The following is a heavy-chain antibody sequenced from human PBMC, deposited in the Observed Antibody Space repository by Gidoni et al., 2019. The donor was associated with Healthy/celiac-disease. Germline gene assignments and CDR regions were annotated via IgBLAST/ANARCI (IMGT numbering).Heavy chain of an antibody. J-gene: IGHJ3*02. CDR3: AKGTILTGYLWDDAFDI. V-gene: IGHV3-9*01. Sequence: EVQLVESGGGLVQPGRSLRLSCVASGFTFDDYAMHWVRQAPGKGLEWVSGISWNSGSIGYADSVKGRFTISRDNAKNSLYLQMNSLRAEDTALYYCAKGTILTGYLWDDAFDIWGQGTMVTVSS. D-gene: IGHD3-9*01. CDR2: ISWNSGSI. CDR1: GFTFDDYA.